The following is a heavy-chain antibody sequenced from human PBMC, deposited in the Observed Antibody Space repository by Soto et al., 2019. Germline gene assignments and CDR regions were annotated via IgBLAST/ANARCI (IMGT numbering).Heavy chain of an antibody. CDR3: ARDGAGGDYDPYYYGMDV. V-gene: IGHV4-31*03. CDR2: IYYSGST. J-gene: IGHJ6*02. CDR1: GGSISSGGYY. D-gene: IGHD4-17*01. Sequence: SETLSLTCTVSGGSISSGGYYWSWIRQHPGKGLEWIGYIYYSGSTYYNPSLKSRVTISVDTSKNQFSLKLSSVTAADTAVYYCARDGAGGDYDPYYYGMDVWGQGTTVTSP.